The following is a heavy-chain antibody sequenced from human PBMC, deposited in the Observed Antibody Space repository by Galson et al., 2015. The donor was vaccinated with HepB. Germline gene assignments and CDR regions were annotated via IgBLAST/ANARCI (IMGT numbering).Heavy chain of an antibody. CDR1: GYTFTDYS. CDR3: AKESLEGGYNS. CDR2: INTKTGNP. J-gene: IGHJ5*02. V-gene: IGHV7-4-1*02. D-gene: IGHD5-24*01. Sequence: SVKVSCKASGYTFTDYSMNWVRQAPGQGLELMGWINTKTGNPTYAQGFTGRFVFSLDTSVRTAYLQINNLKADDIAIYYCAKESLEGGYNSWGQGTLVTVSS.